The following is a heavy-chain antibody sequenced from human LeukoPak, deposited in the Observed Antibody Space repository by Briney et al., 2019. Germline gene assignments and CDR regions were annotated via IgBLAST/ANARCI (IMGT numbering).Heavy chain of an antibody. D-gene: IGHD2-15*01. CDR1: GFTFSSYS. V-gene: IGHV3-21*01. CDR3: ASPTSNCSGGSCYSGDY. J-gene: IGHJ4*02. CDR2: ISSSSSYI. Sequence: GGSLRLSCAASGFTFSSYSMNWVRQAPGKGLEWVSSISSSSSYIYYADSVKGRFTISRDNAKNSLYLQMNSLRAEDTAVYYCASPTSNCSGGSCYSGDYWGQGTLVTVSS.